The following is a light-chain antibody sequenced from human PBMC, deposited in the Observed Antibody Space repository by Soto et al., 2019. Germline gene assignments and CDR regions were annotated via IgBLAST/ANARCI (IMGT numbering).Light chain of an antibody. V-gene: IGLV4-69*01. Sequence: QSVLTQLPSASASLGASVKLTCTLSSGHNSYAIAWHQQQPEKGPRYLMKLNSDGSHSKGDGIPDRFSGSSSGAERYLTISSLQSEDEADYYCQTWSTDIRVFGGGTKLTVL. J-gene: IGLJ3*02. CDR1: SGHNSYA. CDR3: QTWSTDIRV. CDR2: LNSDGSH.